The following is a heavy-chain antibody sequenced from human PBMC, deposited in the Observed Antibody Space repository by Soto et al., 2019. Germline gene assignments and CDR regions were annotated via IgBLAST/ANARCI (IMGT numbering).Heavy chain of an antibody. CDR2: IHYSGST. CDR3: ARDSPISERSFEC. Sequence: QVQLQESGPGPVKPSETLSLTCTVSGGSVSSGGYYWSWIRQPPGKKLEWIGYIHYSGSTNYNPSLKSRVTVSVDTSKNQFSLKLSSVTAADTAVYYCARDSPISERSFECWGQGTLVTVSS. J-gene: IGHJ4*02. D-gene: IGHD3-3*02. CDR1: GGSVSSGGYY. V-gene: IGHV4-61*08.